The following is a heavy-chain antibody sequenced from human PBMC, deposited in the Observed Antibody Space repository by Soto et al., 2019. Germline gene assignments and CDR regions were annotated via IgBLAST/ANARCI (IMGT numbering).Heavy chain of an antibody. J-gene: IGHJ4*02. Sequence: GASVKVSCKASGGTFSSYGISWVRQAPGQGLEWMGWISAYNGNTNYAQKLQGRVTMTTDTSTSTAYMELRSLRSDDTAVYYCARDGGGLPWFGEGLGIDYWGQGTLVTVSS. CDR1: GGTFSSYG. D-gene: IGHD3-10*01. CDR3: ARDGGGLPWFGEGLGIDY. V-gene: IGHV1-18*01. CDR2: ISAYNGNT.